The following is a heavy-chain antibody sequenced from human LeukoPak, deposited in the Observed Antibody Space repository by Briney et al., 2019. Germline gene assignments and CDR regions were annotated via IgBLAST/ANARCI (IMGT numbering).Heavy chain of an antibody. D-gene: IGHD3-9*01. V-gene: IGHV1-2*02. Sequence: ASVKVSCKTSGYTFNDYYLHWVRQAPGQGLEWMGWINPNSGRTNYAPKLQGRVTLTTDTSISTAYMELSSLISGDTALYYCARDSSDILTGYYHFWGQGTLVTVSS. CDR1: GYTFNDYY. J-gene: IGHJ4*02. CDR3: ARDSSDILTGYYHF. CDR2: INPNSGRT.